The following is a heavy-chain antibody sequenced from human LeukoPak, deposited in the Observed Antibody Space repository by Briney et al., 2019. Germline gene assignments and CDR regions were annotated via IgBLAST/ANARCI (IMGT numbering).Heavy chain of an antibody. CDR2: INPNSGGT. D-gene: IGHD3-9*01. CDR3: ARDPLPFDILTGYSWGCPDY. CDR1: GYTFTGYY. J-gene: IGHJ4*02. V-gene: IGHV1-2*02. Sequence: GASVKVSCKASGYTFTGYYMHWVRQAPGQGLEGMGWINPNSGGTNYTQKFQGRVTMTRDTSISTAYMELSRLRSDDTAVYYCARDPLPFDILTGYSWGCPDYWGQGTLVTVSS.